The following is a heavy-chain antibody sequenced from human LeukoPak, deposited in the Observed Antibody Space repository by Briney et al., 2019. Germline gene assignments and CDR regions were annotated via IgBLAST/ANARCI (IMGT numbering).Heavy chain of an antibody. J-gene: IGHJ4*02. CDR3: TRGELEVDY. D-gene: IGHD1-1*01. CDR2: IRSKAYGGTT. Sequence: GWSLRLSCTASGFTFGDYAMSWVRQAPGKGLEWVGFIRSKAYGGTTEYAASVKGGFTISRDDSKSIAYLQMNSLKTEDTAVYYCTRGELEVDYWGQGTLVTGSS. V-gene: IGHV3-49*04. CDR1: GFTFGDYA.